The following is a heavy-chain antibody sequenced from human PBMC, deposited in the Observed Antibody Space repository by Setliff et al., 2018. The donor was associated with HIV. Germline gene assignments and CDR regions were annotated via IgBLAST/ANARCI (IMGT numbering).Heavy chain of an antibody. D-gene: IGHD2-15*01. V-gene: IGHV3-48*03. CDR2: ISSSGSTI. CDR3: ARAYYGYCSGGSCYSGPPDY. Sequence: PGGSLRLSCAASGFTFSSYEMNWVRQAPGKGLEWVSYISSSGSTIYYADSVKGRFTISRDNAKNSLLLQMNSLRAEDTAVYYCARAYYGYCSGGSCYSGPPDYWGQGTLVTVSS. CDR1: GFTFSSYE. J-gene: IGHJ4*02.